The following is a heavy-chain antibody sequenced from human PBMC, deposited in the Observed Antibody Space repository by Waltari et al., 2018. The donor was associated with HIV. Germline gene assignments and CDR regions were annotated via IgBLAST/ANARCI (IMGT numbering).Heavy chain of an antibody. CDR2: ISWNSGSI. J-gene: IGHJ6*02. CDR1: GFTFDDYA. Sequence: GGGLVQPGRSLRLSCAASGFTFDDYAMHWVRQAPGKGLEWVSGISWNSGSIGYADSVKGRFTISRDNAKNSLYLQMNSLRAEDTALYYCAKDNSYGAGSFYAKGNYHHYGMDVWGQGTTVTVSS. D-gene: IGHD3-10*01. CDR3: AKDNSYGAGSFYAKGNYHHYGMDV. V-gene: IGHV3-9*01.